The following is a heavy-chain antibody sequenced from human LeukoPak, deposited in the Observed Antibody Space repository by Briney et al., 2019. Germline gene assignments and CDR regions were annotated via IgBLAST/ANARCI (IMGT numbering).Heavy chain of an antibody. V-gene: IGHV1-18*01. CDR2: ISAYNGNT. D-gene: IGHD3-16*02. Sequence: GASVKVSCKASGYTFISYGISWMRQAPGQGLEWMGWISAYNGNTNNAQKLQGRVTMTTDTSTSTAYMELRSLRSDDTAVYYCARDERFGGVIVRTLDTYGMDVWGQGTTVTVSS. J-gene: IGHJ6*02. CDR1: GYTFISYG. CDR3: ARDERFGGVIVRTLDTYGMDV.